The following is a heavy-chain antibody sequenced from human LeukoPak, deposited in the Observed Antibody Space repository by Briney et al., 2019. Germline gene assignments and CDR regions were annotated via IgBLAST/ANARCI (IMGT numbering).Heavy chain of an antibody. V-gene: IGHV3-7*01. D-gene: IGHD1-26*01. CDR2: IKQDGSEK. J-gene: IGHJ4*02. CDR1: GFTFSSYW. CDR3: ARAYSGSYGGYYFDY. Sequence: PGGSLRLSCAASGFTFSSYWMSWVRQAPGKGLEWVANIKQDGSEKYYVDSVKGRFTISRDNAKSSLYLQMNSLRAEDTAVYYCARAYSGSYGGYYFDYWGQGTLVTVSS.